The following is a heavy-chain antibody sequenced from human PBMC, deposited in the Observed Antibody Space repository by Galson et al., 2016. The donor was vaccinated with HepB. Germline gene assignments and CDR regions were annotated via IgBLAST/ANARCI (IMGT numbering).Heavy chain of an antibody. Sequence: TLSLTCNVSGVSLASGGYHWTWIRQHPGKGLECLGYIYYNGRTDYNPSLKSRVTISLDTSKNHFSLELNSVDAADTAVYYCARWVVGTARGKTYIDYWGRGTRVAVSS. J-gene: IGHJ4*02. D-gene: IGHD1-26*01. CDR3: ARWVVGTARGKTYIDY. V-gene: IGHV4-31*03. CDR1: GVSLASGGYH. CDR2: IYYNGRT.